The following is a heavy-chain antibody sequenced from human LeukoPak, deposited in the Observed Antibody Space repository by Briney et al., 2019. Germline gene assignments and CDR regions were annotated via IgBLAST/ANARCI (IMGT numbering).Heavy chain of an antibody. D-gene: IGHD2-2*01. CDR3: ARKSAVRRTSEFDY. J-gene: IGHJ4*02. Sequence: ASVKVSCKTSGYTFTDFYMYWVRQAPGQGLQWMGWINANTGGTNYAQEFQGRVTMTSDTSMSTAYMGLTSLTSDDTAVYYCARKSAVRRTSEFDYWGQGTLVTVSS. CDR1: GYTFTDFY. V-gene: IGHV1-2*02. CDR2: INANTGGT.